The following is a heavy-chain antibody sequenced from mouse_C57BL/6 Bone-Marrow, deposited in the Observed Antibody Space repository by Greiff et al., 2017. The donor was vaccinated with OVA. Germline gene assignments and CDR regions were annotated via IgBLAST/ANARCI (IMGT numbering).Heavy chain of an antibody. J-gene: IGHJ2*01. CDR2: IYPRSGNT. Sequence: VKVVESGAELARPGASVKLSCKASGYTFTSYGISWVKQRTGQGLEWIGEIYPRSGNTYYNEKFKGKATLTADKSSSTAYMELRGLASEDAAVYFCARGPYLYYWGQGTTLTVSS. CDR3: ARGPYLYY. V-gene: IGHV1-81*01. D-gene: IGHD6-2*01. CDR1: GYTFTSYG.